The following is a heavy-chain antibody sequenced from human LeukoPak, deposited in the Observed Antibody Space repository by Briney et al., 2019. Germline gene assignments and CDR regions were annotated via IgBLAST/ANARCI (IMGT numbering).Heavy chain of an antibody. D-gene: IGHD2-21*01. CDR3: ARYCGGDCYGMDV. V-gene: IGHV3-7*01. CDR1: GFTFSSYW. Sequence: PRGSLSLSCAASGFTFSSYWMSWVRQAPGKGLEWVANIKQDGSEIHYVDSVKGRFTISRENAKNSLYLQMNSLRAEDTAVYYCARYCGGDCYGMDVWGQGTTVTVSS. CDR2: IKQDGSEI. J-gene: IGHJ6*02.